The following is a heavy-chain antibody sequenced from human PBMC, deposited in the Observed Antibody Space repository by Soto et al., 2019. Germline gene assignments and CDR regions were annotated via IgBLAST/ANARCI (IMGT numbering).Heavy chain of an antibody. Sequence: QVQLQQWGAGLLKPSETLSLTCAVYGGSFSGYYWSWIRQFPGKGLEWIGEINHSGSTNYNPSLKRRVTISVDTSKNQFSLKLSSVTAADTAVYYCATQPLSLDLRHRNYYYYYGMDVWGQGTTVTVSS. CDR1: GGSFSGYY. CDR2: INHSGST. V-gene: IGHV4-34*01. J-gene: IGHJ6*02. D-gene: IGHD3-16*01. CDR3: ATQPLSLDLRHRNYYYYYGMDV.